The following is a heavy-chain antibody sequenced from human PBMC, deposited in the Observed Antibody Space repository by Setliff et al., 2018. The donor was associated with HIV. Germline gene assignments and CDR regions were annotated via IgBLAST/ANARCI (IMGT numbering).Heavy chain of an antibody. D-gene: IGHD3-10*01. J-gene: IGHJ6*03. Sequence: GASVKVSCKASGYTFTNYGITWVRQAPGQGLEWMGWISAYNGIINYAQNLQGRVTMTTDTSTRTAYMELRSLRSDDTAVYYCARTSTMVRGVIMDYYYYMDVWGKGSTVTAP. CDR2: ISAYNGII. V-gene: IGHV1-18*01. CDR1: GYTFTNYG. CDR3: ARTSTMVRGVIMDYYYYMDV.